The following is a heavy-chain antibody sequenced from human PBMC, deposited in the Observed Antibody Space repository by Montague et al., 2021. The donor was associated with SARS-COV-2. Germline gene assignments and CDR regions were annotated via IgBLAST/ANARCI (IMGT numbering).Heavy chain of an antibody. Sequence: SETLSLTCTVSGGSISSYYWSWIRQPPGKGLEWIGYIYYSGSTNYNPSLKSRVTISVDTSKNQFSLKLTSVTAADTAVYYCARGSGGLGNAFDIWGHGTMVTVSS. J-gene: IGHJ3*02. CDR1: GGSISSYY. D-gene: IGHD6-19*01. CDR3: ARGSGGLGNAFDI. V-gene: IGHV4-59*01. CDR2: IYYSGST.